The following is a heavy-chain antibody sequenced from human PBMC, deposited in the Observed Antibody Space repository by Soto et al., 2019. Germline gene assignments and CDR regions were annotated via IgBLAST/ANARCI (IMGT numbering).Heavy chain of an antibody. J-gene: IGHJ6*02. Sequence: SGVRQSPGKGLEWVSAISGSGGSTYYADSVKGRFTISRDNSKNTLYLQMNSLRAEDTAVYYRAKDRGYSYLDTLYYSYYGMDGSAQRTT. CDR3: AKDRGYSYLDTLYYSYYGMDG. V-gene: IGHV3-23*01. CDR2: ISGSGGST. D-gene: IGHD5-18*01.